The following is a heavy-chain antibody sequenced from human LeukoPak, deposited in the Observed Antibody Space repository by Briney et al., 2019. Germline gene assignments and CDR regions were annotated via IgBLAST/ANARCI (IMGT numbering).Heavy chain of an antibody. CDR1: GFTFSSYG. J-gene: IGHJ5*02. V-gene: IGHV3-33*01. CDR3: ARDPRSDLEWLYSLAGNWFDP. Sequence: PGRSLRLSCAASGFTFSSYGMHWVRQAPGKGLEWVAVIWYDGSNKYYADSVKGRFTISRDNSKNSLYLQMNSLRAEDTAVYYCARDPRSDLEWLYSLAGNWFDPWGQGTLVTVSS. CDR2: IWYDGSNK. D-gene: IGHD3-3*01.